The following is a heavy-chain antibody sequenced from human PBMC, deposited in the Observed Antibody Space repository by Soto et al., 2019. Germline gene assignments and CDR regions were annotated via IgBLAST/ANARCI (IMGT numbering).Heavy chain of an antibody. CDR3: TTEELDLDY. V-gene: IGHV3-15*01. J-gene: IGHJ4*02. D-gene: IGHD1-26*01. Sequence: GGSLRLSCAASGFTFSNAWMSWVRQAPGKGLEWVGRIKSKTDGETTDYAAPVKGRFTISRDDSKNTLYLQMNSLKTEDTDVYYCTTEELDLDYWGQGTLVTVSS. CDR2: IKSKTDGETT. CDR1: GFTFSNAW.